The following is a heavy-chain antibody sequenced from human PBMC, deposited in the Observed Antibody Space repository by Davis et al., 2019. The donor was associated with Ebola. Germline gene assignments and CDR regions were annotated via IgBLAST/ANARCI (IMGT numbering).Heavy chain of an antibody. CDR2: LYSGGST. Sequence: PGGSLRLSCTASGFTVSSSYMTWVRQAPEKGLEWVSVLYSGGSTKYTDSVKGRFTISRDNSKNTLYLQMNSLRAEDTAVYYCAKFSLSGTIYYYGMDVWGQGTTVTVSS. CDR1: GFTVSSSY. V-gene: IGHV3-53*01. D-gene: IGHD1-7*01. CDR3: AKFSLSGTIYYYGMDV. J-gene: IGHJ6*02.